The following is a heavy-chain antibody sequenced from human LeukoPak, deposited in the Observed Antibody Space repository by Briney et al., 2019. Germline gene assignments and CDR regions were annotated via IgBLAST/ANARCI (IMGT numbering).Heavy chain of an antibody. V-gene: IGHV3-71*03. CDR2: IRNKANGGTT. CDR3: ARVSPNTVTTLQYFDY. J-gene: IGHJ4*02. CDR1: GFTFSDYY. Sequence: GGSLRLSCAASGFTFSDYYMSWVRQAPGKGLEWVGIIRNKANGGTTEKTTSVKGRFTISRDDSKSITYLQMNSLRAEDTAVYYCARVSPNTVTTLQYFDYWGQGTLVTVSS. D-gene: IGHD4-17*01.